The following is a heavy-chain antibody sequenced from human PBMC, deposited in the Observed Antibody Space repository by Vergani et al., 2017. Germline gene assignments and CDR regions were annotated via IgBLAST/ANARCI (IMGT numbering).Heavy chain of an antibody. J-gene: IGHJ6*02. CDR1: GFTFNHYA. D-gene: IGHD5-12*01. Sequence: EVQLLESGGDLVQPGGSLRLSCAASGFTFNHYAMNWVRQAPGKGREWVSGISGSGGSTYYAGSVKGRFTISRDSSRNTLYLQMNSLSAGDTAVYYCAKANPRNSGYDYLYYYHAMDVWCQGTTVTVSS. CDR3: AKANPRNSGYDYLYYYHAMDV. V-gene: IGHV3-23*01. CDR2: ISGSGGST.